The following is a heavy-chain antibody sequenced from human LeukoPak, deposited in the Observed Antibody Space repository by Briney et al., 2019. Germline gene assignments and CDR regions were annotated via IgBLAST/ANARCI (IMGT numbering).Heavy chain of an antibody. CDR2: ISSGGGST. D-gene: IGHD1-1*01. V-gene: IGHV3-23*01. J-gene: IGHJ3*02. CDR3: AREWKFDI. CDR1: GFTFSTYA. Sequence: GGSLRLSCAASGFTFSTYAMNWVRQAPGKGLEWVSVISSGGGSTYYADSFLGRFTISRDNSKNMLYLQMNSLRAEDTAIYYCAREWKFDIWDQGTMVTVSS.